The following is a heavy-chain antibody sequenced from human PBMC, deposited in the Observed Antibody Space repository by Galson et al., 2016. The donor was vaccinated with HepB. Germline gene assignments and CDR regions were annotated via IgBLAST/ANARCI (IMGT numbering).Heavy chain of an antibody. V-gene: IGHV3-21*04. Sequence: EWVTPISITGGDTYYAGSVDGRFTASRDFATNTVYLVMNSLTSEDTAMYHCARDHGAACGSACYAGWFDPWGQGSLVIVSS. CDR2: ISITGGDT. CDR3: ARDHGAACGSACYAGWFDP. J-gene: IGHJ5*02. D-gene: IGHD2-21*02.